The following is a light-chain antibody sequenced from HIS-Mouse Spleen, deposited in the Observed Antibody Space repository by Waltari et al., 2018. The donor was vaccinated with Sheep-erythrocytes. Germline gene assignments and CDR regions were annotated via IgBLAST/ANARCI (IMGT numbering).Light chain of an antibody. J-gene: IGLJ3*02. Sequence: QSALTQPPSASGSPGQSVTISCTGTSSDVGGYNYVSWYHQHPGKAPKLMIYEVSKLPSGVPDSFSGSKSGNTASLTGSGLQAEDEADYYCSSYAGSNDWVFGGGTKLTVL. CDR2: EVS. V-gene: IGLV2-8*01. CDR3: SSYAGSNDWV. CDR1: SSDVGGYNY.